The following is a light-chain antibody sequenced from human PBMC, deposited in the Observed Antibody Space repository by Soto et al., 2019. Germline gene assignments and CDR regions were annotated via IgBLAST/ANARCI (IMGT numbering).Light chain of an antibody. CDR2: EVT. J-gene: IGLJ2*01. CDR1: SSYVGGYNY. Sequence: QSALTQPPSASGSPGQSVAISCTGTSSYVGGYNYVSWYQQHPGKAPKLIIYEVTKRPSGVPDRFSGSKSGNTASLTVSGLQAEDEADYYCSSYAGSNLYVFGVGTKLTVL. CDR3: SSYAGSNLYV. V-gene: IGLV2-8*01.